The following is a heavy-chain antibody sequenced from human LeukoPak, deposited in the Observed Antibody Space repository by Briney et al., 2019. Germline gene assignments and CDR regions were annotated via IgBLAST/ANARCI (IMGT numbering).Heavy chain of an antibody. CDR3: ARSTDYFTYFGL. CDR2: MSRTGNTI. CDR1: GFSLSDYY. V-gene: IGHV3-11*04. D-gene: IGHD2/OR15-2a*01. Sequence: GGSLRLSCAASGFSLSDYYMSWIRQTPGKGLEWISYMSRTGNTIYYGDSVKGRFTVSRDNAKNSLFLQMDSLRAEDTAVYYCARSTDYFTYFGLWGRGSLVTVSS. J-gene: IGHJ2*01.